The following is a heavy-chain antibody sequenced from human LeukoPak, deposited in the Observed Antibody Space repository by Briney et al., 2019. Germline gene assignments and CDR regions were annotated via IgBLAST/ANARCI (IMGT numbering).Heavy chain of an antibody. CDR1: GFTFSSYA. D-gene: IGHD6-19*01. V-gene: IGHV3-23*01. CDR3: VKADSSGWYYYFDY. CDR2: IGATDGIT. Sequence: PGGSLRLSCAASGFTFSSYAMSWVRQAPGKGLKWVSAIGATDGITYYADSVKGRFTISRDNSKNTLYMQMNSLRAEDTAVYYCVKADSSGWYYYFDYWGQGILVTVSS. J-gene: IGHJ4*02.